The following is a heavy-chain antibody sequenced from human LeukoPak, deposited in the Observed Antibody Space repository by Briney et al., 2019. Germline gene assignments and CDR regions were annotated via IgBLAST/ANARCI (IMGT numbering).Heavy chain of an antibody. D-gene: IGHD3-10*01. V-gene: IGHV4-59*01. J-gene: IGHJ4*02. CDR1: GGSISSYF. CDR3: ARDYCGSGSQDI. CDR2: MYYSGST. Sequence: SETLSLTCTVSGGSISSYFWSWIRQPPGKGLEWIGYMYYSGSTKYNPSLKSRVTISVNTSKNQFSLKMSSVTAADTAIYYCARDYCGSGSQDIWGQGTLVTVSS.